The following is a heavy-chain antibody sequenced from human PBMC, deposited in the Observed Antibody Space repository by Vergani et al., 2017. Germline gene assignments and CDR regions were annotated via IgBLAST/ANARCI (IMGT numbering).Heavy chain of an antibody. J-gene: IGHJ4*02. CDR1: GGSISSYY. CDR3: ARGRGNYAELDY. Sequence: QVQLQESGPGLVKPSETLSLTCTVSGGSISSYYWSWIRQPPGKGLEWIGYIYYSGSTNYNPSLKSRVTISVDTSKNQFSLKLSSVTAADTAVYYCARGRGNYAELDYWGQGTLVTVSS. CDR2: IYYSGST. D-gene: IGHD1-7*01. V-gene: IGHV4-59*12.